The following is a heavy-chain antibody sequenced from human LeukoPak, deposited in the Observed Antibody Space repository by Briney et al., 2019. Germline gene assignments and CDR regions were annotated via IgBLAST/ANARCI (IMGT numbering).Heavy chain of an antibody. V-gene: IGHV3-30*02. D-gene: IGHD3-10*01. CDR1: GFTFSTYG. CDR2: IRFDGSNE. Sequence: PGGSLRLSCAASGFTFSTYGMHWVRQAPDKGLEWVAFIRFDGSNEYYAGSVKGRFTISRDNSRNTVYLQMSSLRAEDTAVYYCARGSSGSYYNSRFDYWGQGSLVTVSS. CDR3: ARGSSGSYYNSRFDY. J-gene: IGHJ4*02.